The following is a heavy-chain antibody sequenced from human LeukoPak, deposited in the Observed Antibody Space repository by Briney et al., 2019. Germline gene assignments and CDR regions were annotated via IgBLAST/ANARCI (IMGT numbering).Heavy chain of an antibody. D-gene: IGHD1-26*01. CDR1: GGSISSGGYY. J-gene: IGHJ4*02. CDR3: ARGLGIRVGATDGVYFDY. Sequence: SQTLSLTCTVSGGSISSGGYYWSWIRRHPGKGLEWIGYIYYTGSTYYNPSLKSRVAISADTSKNQFSVKLSFVTAADTAVYYCARGLGIRVGATDGVYFDYWGQGTLVTVSS. CDR2: IYYTGST. V-gene: IGHV4-31*03.